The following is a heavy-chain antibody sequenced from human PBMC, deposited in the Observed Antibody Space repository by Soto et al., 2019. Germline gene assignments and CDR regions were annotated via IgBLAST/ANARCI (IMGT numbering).Heavy chain of an antibody. CDR2: ISSGSEYI. CDR1: GFTFSTYG. CDR3: APDGAAGSVIEV. J-gene: IGHJ6*02. V-gene: IGHV3-21*01. Sequence: EMQLVESGGGLVKPGGSLRLSCAASGFTFSTYGMNWVRQAPGKGLEWVSSISSGSEYIYYADSLKGRLTISRDNERKSQSLHLNSLRAEATAVNYCAPDGAAGSVIEVWGQETTTTVSS. D-gene: IGHD2-15*01.